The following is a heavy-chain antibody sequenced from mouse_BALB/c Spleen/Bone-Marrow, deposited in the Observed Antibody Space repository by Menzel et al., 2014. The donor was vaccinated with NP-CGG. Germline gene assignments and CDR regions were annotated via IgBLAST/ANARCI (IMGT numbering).Heavy chain of an antibody. V-gene: IGHV2-3*01. J-gene: IGHJ3*01. D-gene: IGHD1-1*01. CDR1: GFSLTSYC. CDR2: ICGDGST. Sequence: VKLVESGPGLVAPSQSLSITCTVSGFSLTSYCVSWVRQPPGKGLEWLGVICGDGSTNYYSPLISRLDISKNNSKNQVFLKLNSQQTDDTATYSCARVGDLRFAYWGQGTPVTVSA. CDR3: ARVGDLRFAY.